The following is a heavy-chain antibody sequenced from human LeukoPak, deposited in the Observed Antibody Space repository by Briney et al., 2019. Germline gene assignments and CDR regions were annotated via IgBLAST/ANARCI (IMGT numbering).Heavy chain of an antibody. J-gene: IGHJ4*02. D-gene: IGHD3-9*01. CDR3: ASAYYDILTGYYMDY. CDR2: IYYSGST. CDR1: GGSISSSSYY. V-gene: IGHV4-39*07. Sequence: SETLSLTCTVSGGSISSSSYYWGWIRQPPGKGLEWIGSIYYSGSTYYNPSLKSRVTISVDTSKNQFSLKLSSVTAADTAVYYCASAYYDILTGYYMDYWGRGTLVTVSS.